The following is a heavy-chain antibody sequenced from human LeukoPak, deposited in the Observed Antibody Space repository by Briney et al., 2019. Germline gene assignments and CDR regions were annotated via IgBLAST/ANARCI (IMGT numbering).Heavy chain of an antibody. CDR1: GFSFSSYG. J-gene: IGHJ5*02. Sequence: PGRSLRLSCAASGFSFSSYGMHWVRQAPGKGLEWVVVIWYDGSYKYYADSVKGRFTISRDNSKNTLYLQMNSLRAEDTAVYYCAREGFDPWGQGTLVTVSS. V-gene: IGHV3-33*01. CDR3: AREGFDP. CDR2: IWYDGSYK.